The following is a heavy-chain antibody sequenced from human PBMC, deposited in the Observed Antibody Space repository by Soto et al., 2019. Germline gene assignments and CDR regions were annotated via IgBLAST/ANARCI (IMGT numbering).Heavy chain of an antibody. V-gene: IGHV3-23*01. J-gene: IGHJ4*02. Sequence: GGSLRLSCAASGFTFSSYAMSWVRQAPGKGLEWVSVISGSGDSTYYADSVKGRFTISRDNSKNTLYLQMNSLRAEDTAVYYCAKRGSGSQFDYWGQGTLVTVSS. D-gene: IGHD1-26*01. CDR3: AKRGSGSQFDY. CDR1: GFTFSSYA. CDR2: ISGSGDST.